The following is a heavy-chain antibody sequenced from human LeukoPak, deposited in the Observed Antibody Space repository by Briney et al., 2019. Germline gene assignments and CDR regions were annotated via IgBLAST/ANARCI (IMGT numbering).Heavy chain of an antibody. V-gene: IGHV3-23*01. Sequence: GGSLRLSCAASGFTFSSYAMTWVRQAPRKGLEWVSSISGTGGSTFYADSVKGWFTISRDNSKNTLYLQMNSLRAEDTAIYYCAKEREAYCSGGSCYGSDKLFPADYWGQGTLVTVSS. CDR3: AKEREAYCSGGSCYGSDKLFPADY. J-gene: IGHJ4*02. CDR1: GFTFSSYA. CDR2: ISGTGGST. D-gene: IGHD2-15*01.